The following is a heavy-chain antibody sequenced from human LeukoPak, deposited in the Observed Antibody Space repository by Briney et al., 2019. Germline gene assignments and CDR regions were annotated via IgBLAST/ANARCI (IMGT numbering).Heavy chain of an antibody. D-gene: IGHD3-22*01. CDR1: GYTFTSYY. J-gene: IGHJ6*03. CDR3: ASRGYYDGSGTTNDYYMDV. Sequence: ASVKLSCEASGYTFTSYYMHWVRQAPGQGLEWMGKINPSGGSTSYAETFQGRVTMTRDTSTSTVYMELSSLRSEDTAVYYCASRGYYDGSGTTNDYYMDVWGKGTTVTVSS. CDR2: INPSGGST. V-gene: IGHV1-46*01.